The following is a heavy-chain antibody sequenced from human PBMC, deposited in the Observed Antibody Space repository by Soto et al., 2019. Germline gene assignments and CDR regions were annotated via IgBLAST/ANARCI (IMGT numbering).Heavy chain of an antibody. CDR1: GDSVSSNSAA. J-gene: IGHJ4*02. CDR2: TYYRSKWYN. CDR3: ARGLPYYDFWSGYYDY. Sequence: QSQTLSLTCAISGDSVSSNSAAWNWIRQSPSRGLEWLGRTYYRSKWYNDYAVSVKSRITINPDTSKNQFSLQLNSVTPEDTAVYYCARGLPYYDFWSGYYDYWGRGTLVTVSS. D-gene: IGHD3-3*01. V-gene: IGHV6-1*01.